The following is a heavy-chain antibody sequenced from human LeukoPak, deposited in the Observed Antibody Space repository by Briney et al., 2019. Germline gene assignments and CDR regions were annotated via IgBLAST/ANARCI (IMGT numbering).Heavy chain of an antibody. D-gene: IGHD4-23*01. J-gene: IGHJ4*02. Sequence: SETLSLTCTVSDYSITSGYYWGWIRQPPGKGLEWIGSFYHSGNTYYNPSLKSRVTISVDTSKNQFSLKLSSVTAADTAVYYCARLDYGGTHGDYWGQGTLVTVSS. CDR2: FYHSGNT. V-gene: IGHV4-38-2*02. CDR3: ARLDYGGTHGDY. CDR1: DYSITSGYY.